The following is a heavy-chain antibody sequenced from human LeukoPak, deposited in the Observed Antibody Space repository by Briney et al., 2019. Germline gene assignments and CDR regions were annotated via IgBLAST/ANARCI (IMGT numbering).Heavy chain of an antibody. D-gene: IGHD6-6*01. CDR1: VYTFTSYD. CDR2: MNPNSCNT. CDR3: ARRIAASGTPLGY. Sequence: SVKVSCKASVYTFTSYDINWVPQATGQGLEWMGWMNPNSCNTGYAQKFQGRVTITSNTSISTAYMELSSLRSEDTAVYYCARRIAASGTPLGYWGQGTLLSVSS. J-gene: IGHJ4*02. V-gene: IGHV1-8*03.